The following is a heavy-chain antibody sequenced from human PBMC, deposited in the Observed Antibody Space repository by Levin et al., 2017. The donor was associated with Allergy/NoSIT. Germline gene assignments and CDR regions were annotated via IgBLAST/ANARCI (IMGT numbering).Heavy chain of an antibody. V-gene: IGHV1-2*06. CDR1: GYTFTDFY. Sequence: GESLKISCKASGYTFTDFYIHWVRQAPGQGLEWMGRITPRTGGTNFAQKFQGRVTMTRYTSITTVYMDLTRLTSDDTAVYYCARETAVTTHGFWGQGTLVTVSS. CDR2: ITPRTGGT. J-gene: IGHJ4*02. D-gene: IGHD4-17*01. CDR3: ARETAVTTHGF.